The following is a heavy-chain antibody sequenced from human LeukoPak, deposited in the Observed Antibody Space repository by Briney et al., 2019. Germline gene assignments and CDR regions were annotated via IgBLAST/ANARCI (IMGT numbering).Heavy chain of an antibody. J-gene: IGHJ4*02. Sequence: GGSLRLSCAASGFTFSNYWMNWVRQAPGKGLEWVANIKQDGSEKYYVDSVKGRFTISRDNAKNSLYLQMNSLRAEDTAVYYCAGDFDYWGQGTLVTVSS. CDR3: AGDFDY. V-gene: IGHV3-7*01. CDR1: GFTFSNYW. CDR2: IKQDGSEK.